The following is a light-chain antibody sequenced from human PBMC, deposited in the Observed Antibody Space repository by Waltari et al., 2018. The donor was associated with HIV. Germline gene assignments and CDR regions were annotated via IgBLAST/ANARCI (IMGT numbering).Light chain of an antibody. J-gene: IGLJ3*02. CDR3: NSYTSTDRWV. V-gene: IGLV2-14*03. Sequence: QSALTQPASVSGSPGPSITISCTGTPNAVGRYEYVSWYQQHPGNAPKLLIYDVTYRPSGVSTRFSGSKSGNTASLTVSGLQAEDEADYYCNSYTSTDRWVFGGGTKLTVL. CDR2: DVT. CDR1: PNAVGRYEY.